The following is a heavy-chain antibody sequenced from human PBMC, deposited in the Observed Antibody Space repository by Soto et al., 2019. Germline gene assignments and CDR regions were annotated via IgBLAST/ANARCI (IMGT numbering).Heavy chain of an antibody. D-gene: IGHD3-3*01. CDR3: AKDVYDFWSGYYGADV. V-gene: IGHV3-21*04. Sequence: PGGSLRLSCAASGFTVSTYSMSWVRQAPGKGLEWVSSISSTSACTYYADSVKGRFTISRDNSKNSLYLQMNSLRAEDTAVYYCAKDVYDFWSGYYGADVWGQGTTVTVSS. CDR2: ISSTSACT. CDR1: GFTVSTYS. J-gene: IGHJ6*02.